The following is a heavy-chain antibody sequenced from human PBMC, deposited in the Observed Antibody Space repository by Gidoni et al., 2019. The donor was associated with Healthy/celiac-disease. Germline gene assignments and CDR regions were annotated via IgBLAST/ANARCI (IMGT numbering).Heavy chain of an antibody. V-gene: IGHV3-30*04. CDR1: GFTFSNYA. Sequence: QVQLVESGGGVVHHGRSLRLSCSASGFTFSNYAMHWVRQAPGKGLEWVAVISYDGSNKYYADSVKGRFTISRDNSKNTLYLQMNSLRAEDTAVYYCARDRYYYYMDVWGKGTTVTVSS. CDR3: ARDRYYYYMDV. J-gene: IGHJ6*03. CDR2: ISYDGSNK.